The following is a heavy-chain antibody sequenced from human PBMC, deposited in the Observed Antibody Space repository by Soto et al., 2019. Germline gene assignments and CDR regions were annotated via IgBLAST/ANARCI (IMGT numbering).Heavy chain of an antibody. CDR3: AKDRYDYYYYCMDV. CDR1: VLTFEDYA. V-gene: IGHV3-9*01. Sequence: SLRPSCAASVLTFEDYAVHWVREAPGKGLEWVSGISCNSGSIGYADSVKGRFTISRDNAKNSLYLQMNSLRAEDTALYYCAKDRYDYYYYCMDVWGQGTTVTVSS. D-gene: IGHD2-2*01. CDR2: ISCNSGSI. J-gene: IGHJ6*02.